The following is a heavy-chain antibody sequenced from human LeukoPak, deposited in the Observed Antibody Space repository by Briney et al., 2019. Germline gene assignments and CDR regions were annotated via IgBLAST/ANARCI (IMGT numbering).Heavy chain of an antibody. CDR2: IIGSGSEM. Sequence: GGSLRLSCGGSGFTFNSYSMNWVRQAPGKGLEWVASIIGSGSEMFYADSLKGRFTISRDNSKNSLYLQMSSLRVEDTAVYYCAKVQSDIVGAMFFSFDVWGRGTMVSVSS. D-gene: IGHD1-26*01. CDR1: GFTFNSYS. J-gene: IGHJ3*01. V-gene: IGHV3-21*06. CDR3: AKVQSDIVGAMFFSFDV.